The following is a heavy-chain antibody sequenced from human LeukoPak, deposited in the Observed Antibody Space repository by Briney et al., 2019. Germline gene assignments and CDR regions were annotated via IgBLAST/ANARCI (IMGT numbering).Heavy chain of an antibody. D-gene: IGHD3-22*01. Sequence: SETLSLTCTVSGGSISSSSYYWGWIRQPPGKGLEWIGSIYYSGSTYYNPSLKSRVTISVDTSKTQFSLKLSSVTAADTAVYYCARDSSGYYRGFQHWGQGTLVTVSS. V-gene: IGHV4-39*07. CDR3: ARDSSGYYRGFQH. CDR2: IYYSGST. J-gene: IGHJ1*01. CDR1: GGSISSSSYY.